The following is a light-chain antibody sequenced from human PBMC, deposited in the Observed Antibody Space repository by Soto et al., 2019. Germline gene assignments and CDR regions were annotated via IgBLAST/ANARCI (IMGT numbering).Light chain of an antibody. CDR2: EVS. V-gene: IGLV2-14*01. Sequence: QSALTQPASVSGSPGQSITISCTGTSSDVGGYNYVSWYQQHPGKAPKLMIYEVSNRPSGVSNRFSGSKSGNTASLTISGLQAEDEADYHCSSYTSSSTPYVLGTGTKLTVL. J-gene: IGLJ1*01. CDR1: SSDVGGYNY. CDR3: SSYTSSSTPYV.